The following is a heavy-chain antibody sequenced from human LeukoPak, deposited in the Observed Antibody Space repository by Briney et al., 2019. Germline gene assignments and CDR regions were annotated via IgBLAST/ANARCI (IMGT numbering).Heavy chain of an antibody. Sequence: SQTLSLTCTVSGGSISSGGYYWSWIRQPPGKGLEWIGCIYHSGSTYYNPSLKSRVTISVDRSKNQFSLKLSSVTAADTAVYYCARGTVVTPDYWGQGTLVTVSS. CDR2: IYHSGST. D-gene: IGHD4-23*01. J-gene: IGHJ4*02. V-gene: IGHV4-30-2*01. CDR1: GGSISSGGYY. CDR3: ARGTVVTPDY.